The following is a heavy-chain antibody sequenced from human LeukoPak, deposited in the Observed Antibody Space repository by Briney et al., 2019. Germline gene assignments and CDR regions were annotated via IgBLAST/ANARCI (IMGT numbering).Heavy chain of an antibody. CDR2: INWNGGST. J-gene: IGHJ4*02. CDR3: ARDLFSTGRRTSGSYLDY. D-gene: IGHD1-26*01. V-gene: IGHV3-20*04. Sequence: GGSLRLSCAASGFTFDDYGMSWVRQAPGKGLEWVSGINWNGGSTGYADSVKGRFTISRDNAKNSLYLQMSSLRAEDTALYYCARDLFSTGRRTSGSYLDYWGQGTLVTVSS. CDR1: GFTFDDYG.